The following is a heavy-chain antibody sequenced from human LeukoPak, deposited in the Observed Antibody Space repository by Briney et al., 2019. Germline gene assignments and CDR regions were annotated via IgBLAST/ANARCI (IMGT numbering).Heavy chain of an antibody. V-gene: IGHV1-69*13. CDR1: GGTFGSYA. J-gene: IGHJ4*02. CDR3: ARGIAVAGTEEGDY. D-gene: IGHD6-19*01. CDR2: IIPIFGTA. Sequence: SVKVSCKASGGTFGSYAISWVRQAPGQGLEWMGGIIPIFGTANYAQKFQGRVTITADESTSTAYMELSSLRSEDTAVYYCARGIAVAGTEEGDYWGQGTLVTVSS.